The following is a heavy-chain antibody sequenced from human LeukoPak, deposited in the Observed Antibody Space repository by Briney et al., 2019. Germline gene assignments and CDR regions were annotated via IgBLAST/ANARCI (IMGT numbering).Heavy chain of an antibody. CDR2: IWYDGSNK. CDR1: GFTFSSYG. J-gene: IGHJ3*02. Sequence: QPGRSLRLPCAASGFTFSSYGMHWVRQAPGGGLEWVAVIWYDGSNKYYADSVKGRFTISRDNSKNTLYLQMNSLRAEDTAVYYCARDEGNWKYGLGAFDIWGQGTMVTVSS. CDR3: ARDEGNWKYGLGAFDI. D-gene: IGHD1-7*01. V-gene: IGHV3-33*01.